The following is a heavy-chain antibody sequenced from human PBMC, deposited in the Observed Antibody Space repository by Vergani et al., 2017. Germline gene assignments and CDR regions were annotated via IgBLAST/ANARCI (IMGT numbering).Heavy chain of an antibody. V-gene: IGHV3-53*02. CDR1: GFTVSSNY. CDR3: ARDGVWSSSAQWYYGMDV. J-gene: IGHJ6*02. D-gene: IGHD6-6*01. Sequence: EVQLVETGGGLIQPGGSLRLSCAASGFTVSSNYMSWVRQAPGKGLEWVSVIYSGGSTYYADSVKGRFTISRDNSKNTLYLQMNSLRAEDTAVYYCARDGVWSSSAQWYYGMDVWGQGTTVTVSS. CDR2: IYSGGST.